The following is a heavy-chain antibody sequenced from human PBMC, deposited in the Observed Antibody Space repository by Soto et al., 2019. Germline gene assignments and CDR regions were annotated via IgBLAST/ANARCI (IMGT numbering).Heavy chain of an antibody. V-gene: IGHV7-4-1*01. CDR3: ARPRYYYDSSGYPAY. J-gene: IGHJ4*02. Sequence: ASVTVSCQASGYTFTSYAMNWVRQAPGQGLEWMGWINTNTGNPTYAQGFTGRFVFSLDTSVSTAYLQICSLKAEDTAVYYCARPRYYYDSSGYPAYWGQGTLVTVSS. CDR1: GYTFTSYA. CDR2: INTNTGNP. D-gene: IGHD3-22*01.